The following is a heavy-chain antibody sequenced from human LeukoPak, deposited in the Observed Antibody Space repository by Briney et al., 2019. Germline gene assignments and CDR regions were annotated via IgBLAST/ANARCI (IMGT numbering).Heavy chain of an antibody. CDR2: MNPNSGST. CDR1: GYTFTSYD. D-gene: IGHD3-3*01. J-gene: IGHJ1*01. V-gene: IGHV1-8*01. CDR3: ARGLLSRSVFGVVIRYFLH. Sequence: ASVKVSCKASGYTFTSYDINWVRQATGQGLEWMGWMNPNSGSTGYAQKFQGRVTMTRNTSISTAYMELSSLRSEDTAVYYCARGLLSRSVFGVVIRYFLHWGQGTLVTVSS.